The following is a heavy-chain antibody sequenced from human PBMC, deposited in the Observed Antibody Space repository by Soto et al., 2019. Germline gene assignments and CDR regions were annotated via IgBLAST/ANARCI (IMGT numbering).Heavy chain of an antibody. V-gene: IGHV3-33*01. CDR1: GFTFSNHG. D-gene: IGHD2-8*01. CDR2: IWYDGSYK. CDR3: ARQDMVSYYFDS. Sequence: QVQLVESGGGVVQPGRSLRLSCAASGFTFSNHGMHWVRHAPGKGLEWVAVIWYDGSYKYYADSVKGRFTISRDNSKNTLYLQMNSLRAEDTALYYCARQDMVSYYFDSWGQGTLVTVSS. J-gene: IGHJ4*02.